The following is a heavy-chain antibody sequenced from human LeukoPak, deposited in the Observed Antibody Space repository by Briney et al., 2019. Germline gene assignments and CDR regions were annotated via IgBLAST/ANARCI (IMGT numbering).Heavy chain of an antibody. CDR3: AADRVFSGWLMTDY. CDR1: GFTFTSSA. Sequence: ASVKVSCKASGFTFTSSAMQWVRQARGQRLEWIGWIVVGSGNTNYAQKFQERVTITRDMSTSTAYMELSSPRSEDTAVYYCAADRVFSGWLMTDYWGQGTLVTVSS. D-gene: IGHD6-19*01. J-gene: IGHJ4*02. V-gene: IGHV1-58*02. CDR2: IVVGSGNT.